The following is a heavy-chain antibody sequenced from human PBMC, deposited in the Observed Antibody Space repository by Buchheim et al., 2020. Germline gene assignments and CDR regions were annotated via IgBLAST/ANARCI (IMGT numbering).Heavy chain of an antibody. V-gene: IGHV4-30-4*01. D-gene: IGHD4-11*01. CDR1: GGSINSGDYF. CDR2: IYYSGRA. J-gene: IGHJ4*02. CDR3: ARVVSYSSYSYFSFDH. Sequence: QVQLQESGPGLVKPSQTLSLTCTVSGGSINSGDYFWSWIRQPPGKGLEWIGYIYYSGRAYFNPSLKSRPSLSLDKSKNQFSLKLSSVTAADTAVYYCARVVSYSSYSYFSFDHWGLGTL.